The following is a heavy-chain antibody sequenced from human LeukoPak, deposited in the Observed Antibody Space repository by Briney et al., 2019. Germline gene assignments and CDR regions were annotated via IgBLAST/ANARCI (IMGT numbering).Heavy chain of an antibody. D-gene: IGHD3-3*01. CDR3: ARHADSYDFWSGYYMGYFDY. CDR1: GGSISSSSYY. J-gene: IGHJ4*02. CDR2: IYYSGST. V-gene: IGHV4-39*01. Sequence: SETLSLTCTVSGGSISSSSYYWGWIRQPPGKGLEWIGSIYYSGSTYYNPSLKSRVTISVDTSKNQFSLKLSPVTAADTAVYYCARHADSYDFWSGYYMGYFDYWGQGTLVTVSS.